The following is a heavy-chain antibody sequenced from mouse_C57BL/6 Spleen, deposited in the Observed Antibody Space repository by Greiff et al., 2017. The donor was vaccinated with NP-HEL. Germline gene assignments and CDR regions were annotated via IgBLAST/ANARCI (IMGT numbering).Heavy chain of an antibody. Sequence: EVKLVESGGGLVQPGGSLKLSCAASGFTFSDYGMAWVRQAPRKGPEWVAFISNLAYSIYYADTVTGRFTISRENAKNTLYLEMSSLRSEDTAMYYCARHDYDDALFAYWGQGTLVTVSA. CDR2: ISNLAYSI. J-gene: IGHJ3*01. D-gene: IGHD2-4*01. CDR1: GFTFSDYG. CDR3: ARHDYDDALFAY. V-gene: IGHV5-15*01.